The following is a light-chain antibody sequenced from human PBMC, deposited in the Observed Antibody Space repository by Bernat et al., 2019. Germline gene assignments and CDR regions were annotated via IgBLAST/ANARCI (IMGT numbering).Light chain of an antibody. Sequence: DIQMTQSPSSLSAFVGDRVTITCRASQSISSYLNWYQQKPGKAPKLLIFAASGLQSGVPSRFSGSGSGTDFTLTISSLQPEDFATYYCQQSYSTHWTFGQGTKVEIK. CDR1: QSISSY. CDR3: QQSYSTHWT. J-gene: IGKJ1*01. CDR2: AAS. V-gene: IGKV1-39*01.